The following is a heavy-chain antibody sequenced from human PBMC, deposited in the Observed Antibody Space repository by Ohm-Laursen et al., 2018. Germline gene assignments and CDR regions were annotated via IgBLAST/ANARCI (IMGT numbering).Heavy chain of an antibody. J-gene: IGHJ2*01. V-gene: IGHV3-13*01. CDR2: IGTAGDT. CDR3: ARGKAYSSDWPNWYFDL. CDR1: GFTFSSYD. Sequence: SLRLSCTASGFTFSSYDMHWVRQATGKGLEWVSAIGTAGDTYYPGSVKGRFTISRENAKNSLYLQMNSLRAGDTAVYYCARGKAYSSDWPNWYFDLWGRGTLVTVSS. D-gene: IGHD6-19*01.